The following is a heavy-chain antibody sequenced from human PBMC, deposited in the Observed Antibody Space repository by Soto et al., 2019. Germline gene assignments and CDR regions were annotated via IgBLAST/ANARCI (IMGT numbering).Heavy chain of an antibody. V-gene: IGHV3-33*01. J-gene: IGHJ4*02. CDR1: GFTFSSYG. CDR3: ARDTPRRDDIVVVVAASYCGFDF. CDR2: IWYDGSNK. D-gene: IGHD2-15*01. Sequence: GGSLRLSCAASGFTFSSYGMHWVRQAPGKGLEWVAAIWYDGSNKYYADSVKGRFTISRDNSKNTLYLQMNSLRAEDTAVYYCARDTPRRDDIVVVVAASYCGFDFWGQGTMVTVSS.